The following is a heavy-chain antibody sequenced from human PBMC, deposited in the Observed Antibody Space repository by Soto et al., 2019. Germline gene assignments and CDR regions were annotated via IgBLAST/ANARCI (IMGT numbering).Heavy chain of an antibody. CDR3: ARVDGEYINWFDP. V-gene: IGHV1-69*02. D-gene: IGHD4-17*01. J-gene: IGHJ5*02. CDR2: IIPILGIA. CDR1: GGTFSSYT. Sequence: QVQLVQSGAEVKKPGSSVKVSCKASGGTFSSYTISWVRQAPGQGLEWMGRIIPILGIANYAQKFQGRVTITADKSTSTAYMELSSLRSEDTAVYYCARVDGEYINWFDPWGQGTLVTVSS.